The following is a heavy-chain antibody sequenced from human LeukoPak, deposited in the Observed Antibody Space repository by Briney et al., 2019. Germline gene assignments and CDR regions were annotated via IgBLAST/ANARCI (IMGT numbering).Heavy chain of an antibody. CDR3: ARRATTERGHSYGLDY. Sequence: PGGSLRLSCAASGFTFSSAVMHWVRQAPGKGLEWVAGISVDGNNRHYPDSEKGRFTISRDNSKNTLYLQINSLRAEDTAVYYCARRATTERGHSYGLDYWGQGTLVTVSS. J-gene: IGHJ4*02. V-gene: IGHV3-30*07. CDR1: GFTFSSAV. D-gene: IGHD5-18*01. CDR2: ISVDGNNR.